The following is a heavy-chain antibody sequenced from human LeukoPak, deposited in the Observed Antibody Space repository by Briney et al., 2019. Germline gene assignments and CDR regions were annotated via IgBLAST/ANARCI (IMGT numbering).Heavy chain of an antibody. CDR3: ARGPNDFWSGEGLENDY. CDR2: IIGSGGST. CDR1: GFTFSSYG. D-gene: IGHD3-3*01. J-gene: IGHJ4*02. V-gene: IGHV3-23*01. Sequence: RTGGCLRLSCAASGFTFSSYGMSWVRQAPGKGLEWVSAIIGSGGSTYYADSVKGRFTISRDNSKNTLYLQMNSLRAEDTAVYYCARGPNDFWSGEGLENDYWGQGTLVTVSS.